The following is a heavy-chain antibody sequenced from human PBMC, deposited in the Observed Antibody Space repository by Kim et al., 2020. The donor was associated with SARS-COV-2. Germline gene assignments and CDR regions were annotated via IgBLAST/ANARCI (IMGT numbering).Heavy chain of an antibody. D-gene: IGHD6-13*01. J-gene: IGHJ5*02. CDR3: ARERTSGYHVENWFDP. Sequence: SVKVSCKASGGTFSSDTISWVRQAPGQGLEWMGRIIPILAIANYAQKFQGRVTITADKSTSTAYMELSSLRSEDTAVYYCARERTSGYHVENWFDPWGQGTLVTVPS. CDR1: GGTFSSDT. V-gene: IGHV1-69*04. CDR2: IIPILAIA.